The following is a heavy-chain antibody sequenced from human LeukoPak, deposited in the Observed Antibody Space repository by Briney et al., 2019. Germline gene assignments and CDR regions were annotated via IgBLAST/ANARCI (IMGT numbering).Heavy chain of an antibody. Sequence: SETLSLTCTVSGGSISSYYWSWIRQPPGKGLEWIGYIYYSGSTNYKPSLKSRVTISIDTSKNQFYLKLSSVTAADTAVYYCARVSDILTGYYPWAFDIWGQGTMVTVSS. V-gene: IGHV4-59*01. D-gene: IGHD3-9*01. CDR3: ARVSDILTGYYPWAFDI. CDR1: GGSISSYY. J-gene: IGHJ3*02. CDR2: IYYSGST.